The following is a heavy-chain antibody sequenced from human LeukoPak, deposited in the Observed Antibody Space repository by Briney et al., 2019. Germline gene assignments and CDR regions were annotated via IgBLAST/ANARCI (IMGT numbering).Heavy chain of an antibody. CDR2: TYYRSKWKS. CDR3: ARLVGNSPDY. Sequence: SQTLSLTCAISGDSVSSNTAAWNWIRQSPSRGLEWLGRTYYRSKWKSDYAVSLRGRINISPDTSKNQFSLQLSSVSPEDTAVYYCARLVGNSPDYWGQGALATVSS. CDR1: GDSVSSNTAA. D-gene: IGHD2/OR15-2a*01. J-gene: IGHJ4*02. V-gene: IGHV6-1*01.